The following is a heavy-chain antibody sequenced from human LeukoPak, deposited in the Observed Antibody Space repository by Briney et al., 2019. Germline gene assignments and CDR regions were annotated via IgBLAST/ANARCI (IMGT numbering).Heavy chain of an antibody. J-gene: IGHJ3*02. CDR1: GGTFSSYA. D-gene: IGHD2-2*01. Sequence: ASVKVSCKASGGTFSSYAISWVRQAPGQGLEWMGWINPNNGGTNYAQKFQGRVTMTRDTSISTAYMELSRLRSDDTAVYYCARGIVVVPAAMEGIDAFDIWGQGTMVTVSS. CDR2: INPNNGGT. V-gene: IGHV1-2*02. CDR3: ARGIVVVPAAMEGIDAFDI.